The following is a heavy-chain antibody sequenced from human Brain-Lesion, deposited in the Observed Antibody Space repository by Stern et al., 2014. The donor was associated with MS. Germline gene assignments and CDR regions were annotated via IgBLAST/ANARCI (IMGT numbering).Heavy chain of an antibody. CDR2: IYFSGNT. V-gene: IGHV4-39*01. D-gene: IGHD2-15*01. Sequence: QVQLQESGPGLVKPSETLSLTCTVAGGSVSSTSYAWAWIRQPPGKGLEWIGTIYFSGNTYYSPSLKSRLTLFLDTSKNPFSLQLRSVTAADTAVYYCAGEEDIRYCSGGSCTGNWFDPWGQGTLVAVSS. CDR3: AGEEDIRYCSGGSCTGNWFDP. J-gene: IGHJ5*02. CDR1: GGSVSSTSYA.